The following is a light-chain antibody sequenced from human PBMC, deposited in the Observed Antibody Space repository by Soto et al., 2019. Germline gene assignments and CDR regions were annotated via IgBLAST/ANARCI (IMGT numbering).Light chain of an antibody. J-gene: IGLJ2*01. CDR1: SSDIGAYNF. CDR3: TSWTTITTMI. Sequence: QSALTQPASMSGSPGQSITISCTGTSSDIGAYNFVSWYQQHPGKAPKLMLYDVNIRPSGVSNRFSGSKSGNTASLTISGLQAEDEADYYCTSWTTITTMIFGGATKVTVL. V-gene: IGLV2-14*03. CDR2: DVN.